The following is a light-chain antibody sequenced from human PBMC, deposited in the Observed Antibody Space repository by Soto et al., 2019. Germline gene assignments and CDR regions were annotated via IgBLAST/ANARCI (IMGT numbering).Light chain of an antibody. CDR2: AS. V-gene: IGKV1-39*01. J-gene: IGKJ1*01. CDR3: QQGFGT. Sequence: DIQMTQSPSSLSASIGDRVTITCRASQSISSDLCWYQQKPGNAPKLLIYASILQSGVPSRFSGSGSWADFTLAITSLQPEDCATYYWQQGFGTFGQGTKVELK. CDR1: QSISSD.